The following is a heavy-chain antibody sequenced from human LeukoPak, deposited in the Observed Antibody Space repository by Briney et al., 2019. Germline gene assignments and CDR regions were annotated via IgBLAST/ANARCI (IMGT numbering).Heavy chain of an antibody. D-gene: IGHD1-26*01. CDR1: GGTFSSYA. J-gene: IGHJ4*02. V-gene: IGHV1-69*01. CDR2: IIPIFGTA. CDR3: ASQGIVGATRYFDY. Sequence: SVKVSCKASGGTFSSYAISWVRQAPGQGLEWMGGIIPIFGTANYAQKFQGRVTITSDESTSTAYMELSSLRSGDTAVYYCASQGIVGATRYFDYWGQGTLVTVSS.